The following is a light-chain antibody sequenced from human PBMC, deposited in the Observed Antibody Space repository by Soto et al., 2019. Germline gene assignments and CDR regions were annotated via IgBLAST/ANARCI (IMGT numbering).Light chain of an antibody. Sequence: DIQMTQSPSTLSASVGDRVTITCRASQSISDSLAWYQQKPGKAPDLLISDVSSLERGVPSRFSGSGSGTEFTLTISSMQPDDFATYYCQQYNGYSRTFGQGTKVDTK. J-gene: IGKJ1*01. CDR3: QQYNGYSRT. CDR1: QSISDS. CDR2: DVS. V-gene: IGKV1-5*01.